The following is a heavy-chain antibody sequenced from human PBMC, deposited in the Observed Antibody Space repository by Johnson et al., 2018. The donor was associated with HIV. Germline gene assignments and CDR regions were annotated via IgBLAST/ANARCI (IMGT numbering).Heavy chain of an antibody. D-gene: IGHD6-13*01. V-gene: IGHV3-30*19. CDR1: GFTFRSFG. CDR3: ARGVKQQLSVVDAFGI. J-gene: IGHJ3*02. Sequence: QVQLVESGGGVVQPGGSLRLSCAASGFTFRSFGMHWVRQAPGKGLEWMALISYDGTNKYYADSAKGRFTISRDNSRNTLFLQMNSLRVEDTAAYYCARGVKQQLSVVDAFGIWGQGTMVTVSS. CDR2: ISYDGTNK.